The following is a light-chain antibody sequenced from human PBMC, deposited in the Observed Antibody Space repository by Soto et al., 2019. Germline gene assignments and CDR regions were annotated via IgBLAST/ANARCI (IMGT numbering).Light chain of an antibody. V-gene: IGKV1-39*01. CDR1: QSISSY. CDR3: QQSYSTPRT. CDR2: AAS. J-gene: IGKJ1*01. Sequence: EIERAPSRLSQSGYGVERGKSTYLASQSISSYLNWYQQKPGKAPKLLIYAASSLQSGVPSRFSGSASGSDFTVIISSLQPEAFATYYCQQSYSTPRTFGQGTKVDNK.